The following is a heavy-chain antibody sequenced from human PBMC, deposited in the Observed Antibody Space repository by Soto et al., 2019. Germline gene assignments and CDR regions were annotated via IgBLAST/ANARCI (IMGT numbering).Heavy chain of an antibody. CDR3: AKVFLWFGELSYYYMDV. CDR1: GFTFSSYA. CDR2: ISGSGGST. Sequence: GGSLRLSCAASGFTFSSYAMSWVRQAPGKGLEWVSAISGSGGSTYYADSVKGRFTISRDNSKNTLYLQMNSLRAEDTAVYYCAKVFLWFGELSYYYMDVWGKGNTVTVSS. D-gene: IGHD3-10*01. J-gene: IGHJ6*03. V-gene: IGHV3-23*01.